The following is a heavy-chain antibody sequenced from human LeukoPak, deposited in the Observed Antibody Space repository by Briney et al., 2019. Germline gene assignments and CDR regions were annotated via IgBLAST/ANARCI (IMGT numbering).Heavy chain of an antibody. V-gene: IGHV3-7*01. D-gene: IGHD1-26*01. Sequence: GGSLRLSCAASGFTFSSYWMSWVRQAPGKGLEWVANIKQDGSEKYYVDSVKGRFTISRDNAKNSLYLQMNSLRAEDTAVYYCARDDGSYSRSPGFDYWGQGNLVTVSS. CDR1: GFTFSSYW. CDR3: ARDDGSYSRSPGFDY. J-gene: IGHJ4*02. CDR2: IKQDGSEK.